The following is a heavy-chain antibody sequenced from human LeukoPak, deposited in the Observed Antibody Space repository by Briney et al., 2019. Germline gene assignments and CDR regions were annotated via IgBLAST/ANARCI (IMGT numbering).Heavy chain of an antibody. CDR3: ARDMFMTTVTAEYFQH. D-gene: IGHD4-17*01. J-gene: IGHJ1*01. Sequence: GGSLRLSCAASGFTFSSYSMNWVRQGPGKGLEWVSYISSSSSTIYYADSVKGRFTISRDNAKNSLYLQMNSLRAEDTAVYYCARDMFMTTVTAEYFQHWGQGTLVTVSS. V-gene: IGHV3-48*01. CDR1: GFTFSSYS. CDR2: ISSSSSTI.